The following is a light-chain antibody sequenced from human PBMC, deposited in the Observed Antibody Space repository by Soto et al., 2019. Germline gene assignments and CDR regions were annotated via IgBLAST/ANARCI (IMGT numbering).Light chain of an antibody. CDR1: QSVSSN. J-gene: IGKJ4*01. CDR2: GAS. Sequence: EIVMTQSPATLSVSPGERATISCRASQSVSSNLAWYQQKPGQPPRLLIYGASTRATGIPARFSGSGSGTEFTLHIRTLQSEDFAVYYFQQYNNWPLTSGGGTKVEIK. V-gene: IGKV3-15*01. CDR3: QQYNNWPLT.